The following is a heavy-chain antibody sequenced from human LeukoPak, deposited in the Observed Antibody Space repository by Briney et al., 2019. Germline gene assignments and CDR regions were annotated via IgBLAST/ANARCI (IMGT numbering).Heavy chain of an antibody. CDR2: IYYSGST. J-gene: IGHJ4*02. V-gene: IGHV4-39*07. D-gene: IGHD6-19*01. Sequence: SETLSLTCTVSGGSISSDSYYWGWIRQPPGKGLEWIGSIYYSGSTYYSPSLKSRVTISVDTSKNQFSLKLSSVTAADTAVYYCARGLTAGTRFDYWGQGTLVTVSS. CDR3: ARGLTAGTRFDY. CDR1: GGSISSDSYY.